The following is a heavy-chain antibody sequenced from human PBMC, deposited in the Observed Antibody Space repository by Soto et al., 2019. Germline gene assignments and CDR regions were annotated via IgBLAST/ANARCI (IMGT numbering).Heavy chain of an antibody. J-gene: IGHJ6*02. D-gene: IGHD2-21*01. V-gene: IGHV3-13*01. CDR3: ARVDSVEDGMGV. CDR2: IGTAGDT. CDR1: GFTFSSYA. Sequence: GGSLRLSCAASGFTFSSYAMHWVRQAPGKGLEWVSAIGTAGDTYYPGSVKGRFTISRENAKNSLYLQMNSLRAGDTAVYYCARVDSVEDGMGVWGQGTTVTVS.